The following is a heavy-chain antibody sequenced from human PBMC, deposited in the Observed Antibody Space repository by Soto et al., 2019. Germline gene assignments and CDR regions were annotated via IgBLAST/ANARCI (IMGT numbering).Heavy chain of an antibody. CDR2: IWYDGSNK. CDR1: GFTFSSYG. D-gene: IGHD5-12*01. J-gene: IGHJ6*02. V-gene: IGHV3-33*01. Sequence: GGSLRLSCAASGFTFSSYGMHWVRQAPGKGLEWVAVIWYDGSNKYYADSVKGRFTISRDNSKNTLYLQMNSLRAEDTAVYYCARDKAGGYAYGMDVWGQGTTVTSP. CDR3: ARDKAGGYAYGMDV.